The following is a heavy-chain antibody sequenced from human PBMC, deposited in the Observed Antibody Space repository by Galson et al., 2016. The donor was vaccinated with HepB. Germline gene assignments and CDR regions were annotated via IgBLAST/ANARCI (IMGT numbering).Heavy chain of an antibody. J-gene: IGHJ4*02. V-gene: IGHV3-30*03. CDR3: ATGWYYNILTGYLHPFEY. CDR2: LSHDGNRI. Sequence: SLRLSCAASGFTFSSYGMHWVRQAPGKGLEWVAFLSHDGNRIYFADSVKGRFTISRDNSKNTLYLQLNSLRAEDTAVYYCATGWYYNILTGYLHPFEYWGQGTQVTVSS. CDR1: GFTFSSYG. D-gene: IGHD3-9*01.